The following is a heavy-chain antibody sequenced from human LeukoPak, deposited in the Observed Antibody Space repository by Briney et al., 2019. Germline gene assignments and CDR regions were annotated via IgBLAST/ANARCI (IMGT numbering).Heavy chain of an antibody. Sequence: SETLSLTCTVSGGSISSSSYYWGWIRQPPGKGLEWIGSIYYSGSTYYNPSLKSRVTISVDTSKNQFSLKLSSVTAADTAVYYCARPARYCGSTSCYTFDYWGQGTLVTVSS. D-gene: IGHD2-2*02. CDR3: ARPARYCGSTSCYTFDY. CDR1: GGSISSSSYY. CDR2: IYYSGST. J-gene: IGHJ4*02. V-gene: IGHV4-39*01.